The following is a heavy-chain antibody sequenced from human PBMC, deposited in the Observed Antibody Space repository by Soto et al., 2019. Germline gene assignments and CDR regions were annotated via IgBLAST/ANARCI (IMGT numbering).Heavy chain of an antibody. CDR2: IIPIFGTA. Sequence: AASVKVSCKASGGTFSSYAISWVRQAPGQGLEWMGGIIPIFGTANYAQKFQGRVTITADESTSTAYMELSSLRSENTAVYYCARFKKVGATFFDYWGQGTLVTVSS. CDR3: ARFKKVGATFFDY. J-gene: IGHJ4*02. V-gene: IGHV1-69*13. CDR1: GGTFSSYA. D-gene: IGHD1-26*01.